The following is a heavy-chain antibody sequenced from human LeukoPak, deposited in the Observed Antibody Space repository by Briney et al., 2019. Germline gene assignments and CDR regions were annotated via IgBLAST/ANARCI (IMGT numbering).Heavy chain of an antibody. CDR2: INPNSGGT. CDR3: ARGEAVAGTGGFDY. V-gene: IGHV1-2*02. D-gene: IGHD6-19*01. CDR1: GYTFTGYY. Sequence: ASVKVSCKASGYTFTGYYMHWVRQAPGQGLEWMGWINPNSGGTNYAQKFQGRVTMTRDTSISTAYMELSRLRSDDTAVYYCARGEAVAGTGGFDYWGQGTLVTVSS. J-gene: IGHJ4*02.